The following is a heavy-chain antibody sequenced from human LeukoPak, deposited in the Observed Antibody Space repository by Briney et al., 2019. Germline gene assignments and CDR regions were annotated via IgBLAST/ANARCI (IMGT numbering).Heavy chain of an antibody. CDR3: AREREGYFDL. CDR2: IYDSGTT. Sequence: SETLSLTCAVSGGSISGWYWSWIRQPPGKGLEWIGHIYDSGTTNYNPSLKSRVTMSVDSSKNQFSLKLTSVTAADTAMYYCAREREGYFDLWGRGTLVAVSS. CDR1: GGSISGWY. V-gene: IGHV4-59*01. J-gene: IGHJ2*01.